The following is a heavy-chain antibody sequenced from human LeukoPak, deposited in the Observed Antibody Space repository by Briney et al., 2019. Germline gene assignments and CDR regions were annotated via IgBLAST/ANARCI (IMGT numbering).Heavy chain of an antibody. Sequence: SETLSLTCSVSGGSISNYYWSWIRQPPGKGLEWTGSMYYSGSTNYNPSLKSRATISEDTSKKQFSLKLSSVTAADTAVYYCARAGYDTSGFWYFDLWGRGTLVTVSS. V-gene: IGHV4-59*01. CDR3: ARAGYDTSGFWYFDL. CDR1: GGSISNYY. D-gene: IGHD3-22*01. CDR2: MYYSGST. J-gene: IGHJ2*01.